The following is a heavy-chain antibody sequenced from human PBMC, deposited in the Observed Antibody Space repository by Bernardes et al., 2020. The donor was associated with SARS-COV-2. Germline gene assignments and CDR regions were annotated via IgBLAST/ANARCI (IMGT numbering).Heavy chain of an antibody. Sequence: SETLSLTCTVSGGSITSHYWNWIRQPAGKGLEWIGRIYSNGASNYNPSLKSRVTMSVDTSKNKFSLKLSAVTAADTAVYYCARDPSVVTTISVAFDIWGQGTMVTVSS. CDR1: GGSITSHY. V-gene: IGHV4-4*07. CDR2: IYSNGAS. CDR3: ARDPSVVTTISVAFDI. J-gene: IGHJ3*02. D-gene: IGHD3-22*01.